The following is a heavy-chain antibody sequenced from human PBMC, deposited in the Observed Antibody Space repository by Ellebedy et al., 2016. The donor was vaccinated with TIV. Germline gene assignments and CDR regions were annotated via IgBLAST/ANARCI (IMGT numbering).Heavy chain of an antibody. CDR2: INHSGST. CDR3: ARLGYCSSTSCLWGHYYGMDV. Sequence: SETLSLXXTVSGGSISSGDYYWSWIRQPPGKGLEWIGEINHSGSTNYNPSLKSRVTISVDRSKNQFSLKLSSVTAADTAVYYCARLGYCSSTSCLWGHYYGMDVWGQGTTVTVSS. CDR1: GGSISSGDYY. J-gene: IGHJ6*02. V-gene: IGHV4-30-2*01. D-gene: IGHD2-2*01.